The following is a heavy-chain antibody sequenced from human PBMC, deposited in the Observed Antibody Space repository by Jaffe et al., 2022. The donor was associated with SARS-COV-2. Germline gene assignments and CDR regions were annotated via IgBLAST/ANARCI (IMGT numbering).Heavy chain of an antibody. Sequence: EVQLVESGGGLVQPGGSLRLSCAASGFTFITYWMSWVRQAPGKGLEWVASIKQDGSEKYYVDSVKGRFTISRDNAKNSLYLQMNSLRAEDTAVYYCAVLKGQDYWGQGTLVTVSS. V-gene: IGHV3-7*01. CDR3: AVLKGQDY. CDR1: GFTFITYW. J-gene: IGHJ4*02. CDR2: IKQDGSEK.